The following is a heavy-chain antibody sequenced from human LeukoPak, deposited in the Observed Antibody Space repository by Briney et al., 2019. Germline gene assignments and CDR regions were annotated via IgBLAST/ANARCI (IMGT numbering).Heavy chain of an antibody. Sequence: GGSLRLSRAASGFTFSSYAMHWVRQAPGKGLEWVAVISYDGSNKYYADSVKGRFTISRDNSKNTLYLQMNSLRAEDTAVYYCARGRRYDFWSGYSDYYYYYGMDVWGQGTTVTVSS. CDR2: ISYDGSNK. V-gene: IGHV3-30-3*01. J-gene: IGHJ6*02. CDR3: ARGRRYDFWSGYSDYYYYYGMDV. CDR1: GFTFSSYA. D-gene: IGHD3-3*01.